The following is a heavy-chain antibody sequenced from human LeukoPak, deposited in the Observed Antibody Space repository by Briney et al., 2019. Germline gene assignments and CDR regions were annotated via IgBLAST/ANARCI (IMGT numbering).Heavy chain of an antibody. D-gene: IGHD1-26*01. CDR3: ARHLGSYWDY. CDR1: GYSFTNYW. J-gene: IGHJ4*02. V-gene: IGHV5-10-1*01. CDR2: IDPSDSYT. Sequence: GESLKISCKGSGYSFTNYWISWVRQMPGKGLEWMGRIDPSDSYTNYSPSFQGHVTISADKSISTAYLQWSSLKASDTAMYYCARHLGSYWDYWGQGTLVTVSS.